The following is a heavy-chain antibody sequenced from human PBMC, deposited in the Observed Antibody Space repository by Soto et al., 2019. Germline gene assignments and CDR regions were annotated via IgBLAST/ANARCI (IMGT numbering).Heavy chain of an antibody. CDR2: VYYTGST. Sequence: QVQLQQSGPGLVKPSETLSLTCTVSSGPSRSHNWGWIRQPPGRGLEWIGYVYYTGSTSYNPSLKGPVPISADTSTNHLPPTLSSVTAADPAVYYWVEKGVGELPGLLDVWGQGAPGRVSS. CDR3: VEKGVGELPGLLDV. CDR1: SGPSRSHN. D-gene: IGHD1-7*01. J-gene: IGHJ6*02. V-gene: IGHV4-59*08.